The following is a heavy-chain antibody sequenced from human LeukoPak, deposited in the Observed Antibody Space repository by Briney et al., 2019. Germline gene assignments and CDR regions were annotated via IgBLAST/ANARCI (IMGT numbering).Heavy chain of an antibody. V-gene: IGHV4-59*12. CDR2: IYYSGST. J-gene: IGHJ4*02. D-gene: IGHD6-13*01. CDR3: ARVPPFGSSWYFDY. CDR1: GGSISSYY. Sequence: SETLSLTCTVSGGSISSYYWSWIRQPPGKGLEWIGYIYYSGSTNYNPSLKSRVTISVDTSKNQFSLKLSSVTAADTAVYYCARVPPFGSSWYFDYWGQGTLVTVSS.